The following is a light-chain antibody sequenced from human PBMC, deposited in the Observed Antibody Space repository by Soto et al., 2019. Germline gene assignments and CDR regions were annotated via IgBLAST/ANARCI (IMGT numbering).Light chain of an antibody. CDR3: QQFNSYIT. CDR2: DAS. J-gene: IGKJ5*01. V-gene: IGKV1-13*02. CDR1: QGISSA. Sequence: AIQLTQSPSSLSASVGDRVTITCRASQGISSALAWYQQKPGKAPKLLIYDASSLESGVPSRFSGSGSGTDFTLTISSLQPEDCATYYCQQFNSYITFGQGTRLEIK.